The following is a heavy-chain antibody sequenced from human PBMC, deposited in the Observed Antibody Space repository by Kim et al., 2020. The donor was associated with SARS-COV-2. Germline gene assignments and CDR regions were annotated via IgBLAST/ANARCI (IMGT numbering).Heavy chain of an antibody. Sequence: ASVKVSCKASGYTFTSYAMHWVRQAPGQRLEWMGWINAGNGNTKYSQKFQGRVTITRDTSASTAYMELSSLRSEDTAVYYCARVRELLAYYFDYWGQGTLVTVSS. CDR3: ARVRELLAYYFDY. V-gene: IGHV1-3*01. D-gene: IGHD2-15*01. CDR2: INAGNGNT. J-gene: IGHJ4*02. CDR1: GYTFTSYA.